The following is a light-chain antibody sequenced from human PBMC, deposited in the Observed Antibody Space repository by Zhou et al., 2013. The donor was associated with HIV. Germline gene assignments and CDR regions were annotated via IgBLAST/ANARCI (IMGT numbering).Light chain of an antibody. J-gene: IGKJ4*01. Sequence: EIVLTQSPGTLSLSPGERVTLSCRASQSLSSNYLAWYQQKPGQAPRLLIYDASTRATAIPARFSGSGSDTEFTLTISSLQSEDFAVYYCQQYNNWPPLTFGGGTKVEIK. CDR2: DAS. CDR1: QSLSSN. V-gene: IGKV3-15*01. CDR3: QQYNNWPPLT.